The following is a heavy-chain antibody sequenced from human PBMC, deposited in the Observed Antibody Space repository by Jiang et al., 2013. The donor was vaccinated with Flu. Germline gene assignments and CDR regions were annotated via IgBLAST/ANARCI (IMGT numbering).Heavy chain of an antibody. CDR3: ARRVPIPVVVAAEDAFDI. D-gene: IGHD2-15*01. J-gene: IGHJ3*02. CDR2: IYYSGST. Sequence: PGLVKPSETPSLTCTVSGGSISSYYWSWIRQPPGKGLEWIGYIYYSGSTNYNPSLKSRVTISVDTSKNQFSLKLSSVTAADTAVYYCARRVPIPVVVAAEDAFDIWGQGTMVTVSS. V-gene: IGHV4-59*08. CDR1: GGSISSYY.